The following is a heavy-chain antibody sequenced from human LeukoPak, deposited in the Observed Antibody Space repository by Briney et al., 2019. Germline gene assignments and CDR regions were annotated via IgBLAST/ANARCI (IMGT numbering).Heavy chain of an antibody. CDR2: IYYSGST. CDR3: ARSLGTNGYSYGFGSPGSEGSWFDP. Sequence: SETLSLTCTVSGGSISSSSYYWGWIRQPPGKGLEWIGSIYYSGSTYYNPSLKSRVTISVDTSKNQFSLKLSSVTAADTAVYYCARSLGTNGYSYGFGSPGSEGSWFDPWGQGTLVTVSS. CDR1: GGSISSSSYY. J-gene: IGHJ5*02. D-gene: IGHD5-18*01. V-gene: IGHV4-39*01.